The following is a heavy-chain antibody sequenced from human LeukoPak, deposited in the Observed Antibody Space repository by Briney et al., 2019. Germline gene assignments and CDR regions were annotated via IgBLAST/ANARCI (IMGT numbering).Heavy chain of an antibody. Sequence: GGSLRLSCAASEFTFTTYGMHWVRQAPGKGLEWVAFIYFDGSNIYYADYVKGRFTISRDISKNTLYLQMDSLRAEDTAIYYCSRGWKTNSFDYWGQGTLVTVSS. J-gene: IGHJ4*02. D-gene: IGHD1-1*01. CDR1: EFTFTTYG. CDR3: SRGWKTNSFDY. V-gene: IGHV3-33*01. CDR2: IYFDGSNI.